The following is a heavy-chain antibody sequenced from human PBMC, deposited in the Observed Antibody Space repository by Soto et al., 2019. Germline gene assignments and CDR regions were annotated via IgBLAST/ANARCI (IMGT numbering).Heavy chain of an antibody. D-gene: IGHD1-1*01. V-gene: IGHV4-31*01. CDR3: ARTQLVRGEDY. Sequence: QVQLQESGPGLVKPSQTLSLTCTVSGGSISSGGYYWSWIRQHPGKGLEWIGYIYYSGSTYYNPSLKSXXTXSXXTSKNQFSLKLSSVTAADTAVYYCARTQLVRGEDYWGQGTLVTVSS. J-gene: IGHJ4*02. CDR1: GGSISSGGYY. CDR2: IYYSGST.